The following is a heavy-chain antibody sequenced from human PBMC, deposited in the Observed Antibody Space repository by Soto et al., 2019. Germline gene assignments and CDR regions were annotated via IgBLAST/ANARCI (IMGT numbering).Heavy chain of an antibody. V-gene: IGHV3-23*01. J-gene: IGHJ6*03. D-gene: IGHD4-17*01. CDR1: GYTFSNYG. CDR2: ITGSGGDT. Sequence: GGSLRLSCAASGYTFSNYGMIWVRQAPGKGLEWVSSITGSGGDTYYADSVKGRFTISRDNSKSTLYLQMNSLRAEDTAVYYCAKHGGYTYYYYMDVWGKGTTVTVSS. CDR3: AKHGGYTYYYYMDV.